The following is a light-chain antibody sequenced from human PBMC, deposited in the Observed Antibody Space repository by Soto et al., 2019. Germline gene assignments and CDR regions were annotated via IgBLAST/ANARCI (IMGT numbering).Light chain of an antibody. CDR3: QQRSNWPPEGT. CDR2: DAS. Sequence: EIVLTQSPATLSLSPGERATLSCRASQSVSSYLAWYQQKPGQAPSLLIYDASNRATGIPARFSGSGSVTDFTLTISSLEPEDFAVYYCQQRSNWPPEGTFGQGTKLEIK. CDR1: QSVSSY. V-gene: IGKV3-11*01. J-gene: IGKJ2*01.